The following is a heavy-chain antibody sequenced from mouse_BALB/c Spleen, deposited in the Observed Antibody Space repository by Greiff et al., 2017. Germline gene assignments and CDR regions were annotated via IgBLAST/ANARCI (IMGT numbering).Heavy chain of an antibody. Sequence: VQLQESGAELVKPGASVKMSCKASGYTFTSYWMHWVKQRPGQGLEWIGVIDPSDSYTSYNQKFKGKATLTVDTSSSTAYMQLSSLTSEDSAVYYCTRGDYGSSPWFAYWGQGTLVTVSA. V-gene: IGHV1S127*01. J-gene: IGHJ3*01. CDR3: TRGDYGSSPWFAY. CDR1: GYTFTSYW. D-gene: IGHD1-1*01. CDR2: IDPSDSYT.